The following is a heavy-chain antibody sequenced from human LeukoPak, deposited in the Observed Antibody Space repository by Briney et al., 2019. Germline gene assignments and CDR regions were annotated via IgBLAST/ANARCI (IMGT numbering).Heavy chain of an antibody. CDR2: ISGSGGST. CDR3: AKDGHGSGYHDAFDI. D-gene: IGHD5-12*01. Sequence: GGSLRLSCAASGFTFSNHAMSWVRQAPGKGLEWVSTISGSGGSTYSADSVKGRFTISRDNSKNTLYLQMNSLRAEDTAVYYCAKDGHGSGYHDAFDIWGQGTMVTVSS. CDR1: GFTFSNHA. J-gene: IGHJ3*02. V-gene: IGHV3-23*01.